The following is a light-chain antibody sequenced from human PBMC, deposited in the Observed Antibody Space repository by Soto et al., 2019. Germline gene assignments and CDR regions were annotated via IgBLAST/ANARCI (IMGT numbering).Light chain of an antibody. V-gene: IGLV2-8*01. CDR2: DVI. CDR1: SSDVGGYNY. Sequence: QPVLTQPPSASGSPGQSVTISCTGTSSDVGGYNYVSWYQQHPGKAPKLMIYDVIKRPSGVPDRFSGSKSGNTASLTVSGLQTEDEADYYCSSYAGSNNLVFGGGTKLTVL. J-gene: IGLJ2*01. CDR3: SSYAGSNNLV.